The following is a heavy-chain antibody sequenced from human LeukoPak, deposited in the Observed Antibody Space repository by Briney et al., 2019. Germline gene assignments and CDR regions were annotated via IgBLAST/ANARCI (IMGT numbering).Heavy chain of an antibody. CDR2: IYSGGST. V-gene: IGHV3-53*01. Sequence: GGSLRLSCAASGFTFSSYGMSWVRQAPGKGLEWVSVIYSGGSTYYADSVKGRFTISRDNSKNTLCLQMNSLRAEDTAVFYCARDDSSGYHDYWGQGTLVTVSS. CDR1: GFTFSSYG. D-gene: IGHD3-22*01. CDR3: ARDDSSGYHDY. J-gene: IGHJ4*02.